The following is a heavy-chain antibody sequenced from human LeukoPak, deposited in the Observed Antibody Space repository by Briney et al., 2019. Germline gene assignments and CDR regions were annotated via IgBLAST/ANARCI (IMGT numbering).Heavy chain of an antibody. Sequence: GGSLRLSYAASGFTMSWVRQAPGKGLEWVSGISGSGGSTSYADSVKGRFTISRDNSKNTLYLQMNSLRAEDTAVYYCAKGVMTGRAFDIWGQGTMVTVSS. CDR2: ISGSGGST. J-gene: IGHJ3*02. CDR3: AKGVMTGRAFDI. V-gene: IGHV3-23*01. D-gene: IGHD1-14*01. CDR1: GFT.